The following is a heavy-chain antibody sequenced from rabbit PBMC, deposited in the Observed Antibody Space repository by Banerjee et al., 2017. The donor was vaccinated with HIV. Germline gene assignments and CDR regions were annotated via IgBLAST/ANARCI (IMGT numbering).Heavy chain of an antibody. CDR2: IYPGFGVT. V-gene: IGHV1S47*01. J-gene: IGHJ4*01. Sequence: ELVESGGGLVQPGESLKLSCKASGIDFSSYGISWVRQAPGKGPEWIACIYPGFGVTNYANSMKGRFTISSDNAQNTVFLQMTSLTASDTATYFCARGPAGYAGYGYPYFSFWGPGTLVTVS. CDR3: ARGPAGYAGYGYPYFSF. CDR1: GIDFSSYG. D-gene: IGHD7-1*01.